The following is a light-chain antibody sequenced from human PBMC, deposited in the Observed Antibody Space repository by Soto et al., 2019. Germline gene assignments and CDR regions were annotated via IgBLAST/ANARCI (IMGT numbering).Light chain of an antibody. J-gene: IGLJ2*01. CDR1: SSNIGAVYD. V-gene: IGLV1-40*01. Sequence: QSVLTQPPSVSGAPGQRVTISFTWSSSNIGAVYDVHWYQQLPGRAPKLLIYGNTNRPSGVPDRFSGSKSGTSASLAITGLQAEDEADYYCLSFDSRLSVVFGGGTKVTVL. CDR2: GNT. CDR3: LSFDSRLSVV.